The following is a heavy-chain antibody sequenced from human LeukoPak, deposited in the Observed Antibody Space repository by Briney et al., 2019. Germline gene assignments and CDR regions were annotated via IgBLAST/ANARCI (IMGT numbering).Heavy chain of an antibody. CDR2: ITGNSGST. J-gene: IGHJ4*02. V-gene: IGHV3-9*01. D-gene: IGHD2-2*01. CDR3: TKARYCSSPRCPFDY. CDR1: GFTFDEYA. Sequence: GGSLRLSCAGSGFTFDEYAMYWVRQPPGKGLEWVAGITGNSGSTGYADSVKGRFTISRDNAKNSLYLQMNSLRAEDTALYYCTKARYCSSPRCPFDYGARGPLVTVSS.